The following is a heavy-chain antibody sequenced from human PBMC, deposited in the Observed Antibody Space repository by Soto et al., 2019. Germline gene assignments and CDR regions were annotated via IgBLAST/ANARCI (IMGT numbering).Heavy chain of an antibody. Sequence: QVQLQESGPGLVKPSETLSLTCTVSGVSVSSGSFSWALIRQPPGKGLEWIGFGSYSGTTNYKPSLKSRVTIFVDTSRSQISLKVSSLTAADTAVYYCARGATVTQDDYWGQGTLVTVSS. D-gene: IGHD4-17*01. J-gene: IGHJ4*02. CDR2: GSYSGTT. V-gene: IGHV4-61*01. CDR1: GVSVSSGSFS. CDR3: ARGATVTQDDY.